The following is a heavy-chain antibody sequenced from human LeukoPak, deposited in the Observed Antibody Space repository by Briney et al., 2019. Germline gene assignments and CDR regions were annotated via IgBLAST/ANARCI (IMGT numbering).Heavy chain of an antibody. Sequence: ASVKVSCKTSGYPFRSYVIHWLRQAPGQNLEWIGWINPANGNTKYSRNFQGRVTITRDTSASVVYMELSSLTYEDTAVYFCARDGYDADGYLDYWGQGALVPVSS. D-gene: IGHD5-18*01. J-gene: IGHJ4*02. CDR3: ARDGYDADGYLDY. CDR1: GYPFRSYV. V-gene: IGHV1-3*01. CDR2: INPANGNT.